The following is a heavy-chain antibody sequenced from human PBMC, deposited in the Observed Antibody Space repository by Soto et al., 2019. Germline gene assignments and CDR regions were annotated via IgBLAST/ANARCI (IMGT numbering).Heavy chain of an antibody. Sequence: GGSLRLSCAASGFTFSSYAMHWVRQAPGKGLEWVAVISYDGSNKYYADSVKGRFTISRDNSKNTLYLQMYSLRAEDTAVYYCARDFSIAAAGTSDYWGQGTLVTVSS. D-gene: IGHD6-13*01. CDR1: GFTFSSYA. CDR2: ISYDGSNK. J-gene: IGHJ4*02. CDR3: ARDFSIAAAGTSDY. V-gene: IGHV3-30-3*01.